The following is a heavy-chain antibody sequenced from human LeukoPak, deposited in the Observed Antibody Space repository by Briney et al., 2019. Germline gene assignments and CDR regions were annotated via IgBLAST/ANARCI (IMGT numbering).Heavy chain of an antibody. D-gene: IGHD4-17*01. J-gene: IGHJ4*02. CDR2: IRSELSGYVT. Sequence: GGSLRLSCAASGFSLSDSALHWVRQASGKGLEGVGRIRSELSGYVTAYAASVKGRYTISRDDSKNTAYVQMNSLETEDTAVYYCTRHLGDDDYGDFNDYWGQGILVTVSS. CDR3: TRHLGDDDYGDFNDY. CDR1: GFSLSDSA. V-gene: IGHV3-73*01.